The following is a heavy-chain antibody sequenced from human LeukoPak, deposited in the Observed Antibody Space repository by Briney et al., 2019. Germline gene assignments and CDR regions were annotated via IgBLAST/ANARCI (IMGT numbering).Heavy chain of an antibody. V-gene: IGHV4-34*01. J-gene: IGHJ6*03. D-gene: IGHD1-1*01. CDR2: IYHSGST. Sequence: KTSETLSLTCAVYGGSFSGYYWSWIRQPPGKGLEWIGEIYHSGSTNYNPSLKSRVTISVDTSKNQFSLKLNSVTAADTAVYYCARVSWFPGTSYYFMDVWGKGTTVTVSS. CDR1: GGSFSGYY. CDR3: ARVSWFPGTSYYFMDV.